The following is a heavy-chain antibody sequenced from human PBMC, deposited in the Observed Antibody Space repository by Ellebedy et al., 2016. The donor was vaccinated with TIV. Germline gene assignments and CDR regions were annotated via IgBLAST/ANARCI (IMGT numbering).Heavy chain of an antibody. V-gene: IGHV1-46*01. D-gene: IGHD4-17*01. CDR1: GFTFSSHY. CDR3: ARDSGDYGPDY. Sequence: ASVKVSCKTSGFTFSSHYIHWVRQAPGQGLEWVGQINPSGDVTKYAQRFNGRVAITRDTSTSTVYMELSSLRSEDTAVYHCARDSGDYGPDYWGQGTLVTVSA. J-gene: IGHJ4*02. CDR2: INPSGDVT.